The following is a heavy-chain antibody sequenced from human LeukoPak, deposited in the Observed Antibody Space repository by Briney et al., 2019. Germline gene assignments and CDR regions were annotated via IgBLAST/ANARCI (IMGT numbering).Heavy chain of an antibody. J-gene: IGHJ4*02. V-gene: IGHV3-30*04. CDR2: ISYDGSNE. Sequence: GGSLRLSFAASGFTFSSYVMHWVRQAPGKGLEWVAIISYDGSNEYYADSVKGRFTISRDNSKNTLYLQMNSLRAEDTAVYYCARETYSSGWPPFDYWGQGTLVTVSS. D-gene: IGHD6-19*01. CDR1: GFTFSSYV. CDR3: ARETYSSGWPPFDY.